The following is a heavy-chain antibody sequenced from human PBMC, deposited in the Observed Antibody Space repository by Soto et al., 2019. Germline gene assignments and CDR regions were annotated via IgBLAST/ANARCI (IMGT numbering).Heavy chain of an antibody. V-gene: IGHV1-69*13. J-gene: IGHJ5*02. CDR3: ARDPEKYMAAENWFDP. CDR2: IIPIFGIA. Sequence: SVKVSCKASGGTFSSYAISWVRQAPGQGLEWMGGIIPIFGIANYAQKFQGRVTITADESTSTAYTELSRLRSDDTAVYYCARDPEKYMAAENWFDPWGQGTLVTVSS. D-gene: IGHD6-13*01. CDR1: GGTFSSYA.